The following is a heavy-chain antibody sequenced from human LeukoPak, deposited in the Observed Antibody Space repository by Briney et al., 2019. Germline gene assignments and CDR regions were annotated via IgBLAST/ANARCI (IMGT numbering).Heavy chain of an antibody. CDR3: ARGIYDILTGYYID. J-gene: IGHJ4*02. CDR2: ISAYNGNT. Sequence: GASVKVSCKASGYTFTSYGISWVRQAPGQGLEWMGWISAYNGNTNYAQKLQGRVTMTTDTSTSTAYMELRSLRSDDTAVYYCARGIYDILTGYYIDWGQGTLVTVSS. D-gene: IGHD3-9*01. V-gene: IGHV1-18*01. CDR1: GYTFTSYG.